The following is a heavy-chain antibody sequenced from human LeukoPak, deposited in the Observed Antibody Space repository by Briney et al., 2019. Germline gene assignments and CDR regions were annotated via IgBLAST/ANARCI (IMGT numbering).Heavy chain of an antibody. CDR3: ARSFGELFPNDY. J-gene: IGHJ4*02. V-gene: IGHV1-69*01. Sequence: SVKVSCKASGGTFSSYAISWVRQAPGQGLEWMGGIIPIFGTANYAQKFQGRVTITADESTSTAYMELSSLRSEDTAVYYCARSFGELFPNDYWGQGTLVTVSS. CDR1: GGTFSSYA. D-gene: IGHD3-10*01. CDR2: IIPIFGTA.